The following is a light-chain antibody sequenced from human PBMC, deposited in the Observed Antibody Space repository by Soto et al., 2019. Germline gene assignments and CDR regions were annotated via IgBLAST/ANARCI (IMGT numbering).Light chain of an antibody. J-gene: IGKJ5*01. CDR3: QQYDSSPPIT. Sequence: ESVLTQSPANRSLSPGESATLSCMASQSVSSSYLAWYQQKPGQAPRLLIYGASSRATGIPDRFSGSGSGTDFTLTISGLEPEDFAVYYCQQYDSSPPITFGQGTRLEIK. CDR1: QSVSSSY. CDR2: GAS. V-gene: IGKV3-20*01.